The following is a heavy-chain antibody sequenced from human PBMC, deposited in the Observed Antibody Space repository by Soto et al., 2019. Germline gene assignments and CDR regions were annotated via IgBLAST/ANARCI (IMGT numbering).Heavy chain of an antibody. J-gene: IGHJ6*02. Sequence: SETLSLTGAVYGGSFSGYYWTCIRHPPGKGLEWIGDINHSGSTNYNSSLKSRVTIYVDTSKNQLSLTLKSVTTADTAVYYCATEVVPQGSHPGYYGVEGCGQVTKVIASS. CDR1: GGSFSGYY. CDR3: ATEVVPQGSHPGYYGVEG. CDR2: INHSGST. D-gene: IGHD2-15*01. V-gene: IGHV4-34*01.